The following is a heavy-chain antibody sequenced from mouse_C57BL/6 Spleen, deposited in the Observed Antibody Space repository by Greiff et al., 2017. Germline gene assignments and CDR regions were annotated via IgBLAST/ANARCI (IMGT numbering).Heavy chain of an antibody. D-gene: IGHD4-1*01. V-gene: IGHV5-4*03. CDR1: GFTFSSYA. J-gene: IGHJ2*01. Sequence: EVKLVESGGGLVKPGGSLKLSCAASGFTFSSYAMSWVRQTPEKRLEWVATISDGGSYTYYPDNVKGRFTISRDNAKNNLYLQMSHLKSEDTAMYYCARANWDAYYFDYWGQGTTLTVSS. CDR2: ISDGGSYT. CDR3: ARANWDAYYFDY.